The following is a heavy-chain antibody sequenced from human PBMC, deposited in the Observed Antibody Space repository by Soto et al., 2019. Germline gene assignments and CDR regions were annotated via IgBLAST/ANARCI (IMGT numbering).Heavy chain of an antibody. V-gene: IGHV4-59*01. J-gene: IGHJ4*02. CDR2: IYYSGRT. D-gene: IGHD6-6*01. CDR1: GGSISSYY. Sequence: KASETLSLTCTVSGGSISSYYWSWIRQPPGKGLEWIGYIYYSGRTNYNPSLKSRVTISVDTSKNQFSLKLSAVTAADTAVYYCARVGLGSSSSDVPPRWDLGPYDYWGQGTLVTVSS. CDR3: ARVGLGSSSSDVPPRWDLGPYDY.